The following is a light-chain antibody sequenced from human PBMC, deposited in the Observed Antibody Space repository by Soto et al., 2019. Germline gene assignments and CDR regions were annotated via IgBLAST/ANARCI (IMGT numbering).Light chain of an antibody. V-gene: IGKV3-11*01. CDR1: QGVSSY. CDR2: DAS. J-gene: IGKJ5*01. Sequence: IVLTQSPATLSSSPGERATLSCRASQGVSSYLAWYQHKPGQAPRLLIYDASNRATGIPARFSGSGSGTDFTLTISSLEPEDFALYYCQQRSNWPSFGQGTRLEIK. CDR3: QQRSNWPS.